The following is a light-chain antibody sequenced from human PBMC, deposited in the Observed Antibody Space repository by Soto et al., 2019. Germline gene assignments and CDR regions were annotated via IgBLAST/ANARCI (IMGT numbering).Light chain of an antibody. CDR1: QGIRND. CDR2: AAS. J-gene: IGKJ1*01. CDR3: QQYGTYSRT. Sequence: DIQMTQYPSTLSVSVGDRVTITCWASQGIRNDLGWYQQKPGKAPKLLIYAASSLQSGVPARLRGSGYATELTISISSMQTDDFETYYCQQYGTYSRTFGQGTKVDIK. V-gene: IGKV1-17*01.